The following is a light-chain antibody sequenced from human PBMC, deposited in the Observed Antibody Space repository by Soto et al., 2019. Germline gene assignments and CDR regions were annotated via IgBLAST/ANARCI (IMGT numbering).Light chain of an antibody. Sequence: EIVMTQSPATLSVSPGERATVPFRASQSVRNNLAWYQQKPGQAPRLLIYGASTRATGIPARFSGSGYGTEFTLTISSLQSDDFAVYSCLQYHNLWAFGQGTKVDIK. CDR1: QSVRNN. CDR3: LQYHNLWA. J-gene: IGKJ1*01. CDR2: GAS. V-gene: IGKV3-15*01.